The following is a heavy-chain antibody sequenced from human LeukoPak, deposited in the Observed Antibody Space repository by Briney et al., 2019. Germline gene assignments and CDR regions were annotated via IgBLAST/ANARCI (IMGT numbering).Heavy chain of an antibody. V-gene: IGHV3-11*04. D-gene: IGHD4-17*01. CDR3: AKSTTVTQRGYFDY. J-gene: IGHJ4*02. CDR1: GFTFSDYY. CDR2: ISSSGSTI. Sequence: GGALRLSCAASGFTFSDYYMSWIRQAPGKGLEWVSYISSSGSTIYYADSVKGLFTISRDNSKNTLYLQMNSLRAEDTAVYYCAKSTTVTQRGYFDYWGQGTLVTVSS.